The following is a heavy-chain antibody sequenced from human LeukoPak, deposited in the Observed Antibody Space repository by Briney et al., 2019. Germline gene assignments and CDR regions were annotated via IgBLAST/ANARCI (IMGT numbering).Heavy chain of an antibody. Sequence: GGSLRLSCAASGFTFSSYSMNWVRQAPGKGLEWVSSISSSSSYIYYADSVKGRFTISRDNAKNSLYLQMDSLRVEDTAVYYCARDPYSGSYGPYYYYYMDVRGEGTTVTISS. CDR3: ARDPYSGSYGPYYYYYMDV. CDR1: GFTFSSYS. CDR2: ISSSSSYI. V-gene: IGHV3-21*06. J-gene: IGHJ6*03. D-gene: IGHD1-26*01.